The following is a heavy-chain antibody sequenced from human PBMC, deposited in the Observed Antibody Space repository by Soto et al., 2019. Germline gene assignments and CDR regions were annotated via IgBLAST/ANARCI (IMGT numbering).Heavy chain of an antibody. CDR2: IIPIFGTA. CDR3: ARDPLPLEHHQKYYYYGMDV. Sequence: SVKVSCKDSGRTNSSYAISWMRQAPGQGLEWMGGIIPIFGTANYAQKFQGRVTITADESTSTAYMELSSLRSEDTAVYYCARDPLPLEHHQKYYYYGMDVWGQGTTVTVFS. CDR1: GRTNSSYA. V-gene: IGHV1-69*13. D-gene: IGHD1-1*01. J-gene: IGHJ6*02.